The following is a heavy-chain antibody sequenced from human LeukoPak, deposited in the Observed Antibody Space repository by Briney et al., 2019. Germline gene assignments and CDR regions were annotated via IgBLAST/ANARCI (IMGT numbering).Heavy chain of an antibody. V-gene: IGHV3-23*01. CDR3: ATYRQIQVPFEF. D-gene: IGHD5-18*01. Sequence: GGSLRLSCAASGFTFSDFPMIWVRQAPGKGLEWVSSIFPSSDEIHYADSVKSRFTISRDNSRSTLSLQMDSLRAEDTATYYCATYRQIQVPFEFWGQGTLVTVSS. CDR1: GFTFSDFP. J-gene: IGHJ4*02. CDR2: IFPSSDEI.